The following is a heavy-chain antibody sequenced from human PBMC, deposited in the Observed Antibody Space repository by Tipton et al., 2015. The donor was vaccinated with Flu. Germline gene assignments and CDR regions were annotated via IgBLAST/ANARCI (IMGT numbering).Heavy chain of an antibody. D-gene: IGHD2-2*01. CDR2: IFNSDSAI. CDR3: VREDTSDAFDI. Sequence: SLRLSCAASGFTFSSSEMSWVRQAPGRGLEWLSYIFNSDSAIYYADSVRGRFTISRDNAKNSLYLQMNSLRAEDTAVYYCVREDTSDAFDIWGQGTVVTVSS. V-gene: IGHV3-48*03. J-gene: IGHJ3*02. CDR1: GFTFSSSE.